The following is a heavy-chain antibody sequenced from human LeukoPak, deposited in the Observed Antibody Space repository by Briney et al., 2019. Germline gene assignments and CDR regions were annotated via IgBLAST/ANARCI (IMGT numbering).Heavy chain of an antibody. V-gene: IGHV4-34*01. J-gene: IGHJ4*02. D-gene: IGHD3-3*01. Sequence: PSETLSLTCAVYGGSFSGYYWSWIRQPPGKGLEWIGEINHSGSTNYNPSLKSRVTISVDTSKNQFSLKLSSVTAADTAVYYCARAGSFWSGYPTRNDYWGQGTLVTVSS. CDR1: GGSFSGYY. CDR2: INHSGST. CDR3: ARAGSFWSGYPTRNDY.